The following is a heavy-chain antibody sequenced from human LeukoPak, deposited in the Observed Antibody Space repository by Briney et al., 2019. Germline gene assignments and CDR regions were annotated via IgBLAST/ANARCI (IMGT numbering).Heavy chain of an antibody. D-gene: IGHD6-13*01. Sequence: ASVKVSCKASGYTFTGYHMYWVRQAPGQGLEWMGIINPSGGTTNYAQKFQGRVTMTRDTSTTTVYMELSSLRSEDTAVYYCARGRPGSGWSFDYWGQGTLVTVSS. CDR2: INPSGGTT. CDR3: ARGRPGSGWSFDY. CDR1: GYTFTGYH. V-gene: IGHV1-46*01. J-gene: IGHJ4*02.